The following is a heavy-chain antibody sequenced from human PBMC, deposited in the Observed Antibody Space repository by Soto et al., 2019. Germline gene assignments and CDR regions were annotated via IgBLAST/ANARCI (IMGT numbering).Heavy chain of an antibody. CDR3: ARGVWGHDY. CDR1: GYTFTDYV. CDR2: INAGNGNT. V-gene: IGHV1-3*01. J-gene: IGHJ4*02. D-gene: IGHD3-16*01. Sequence: QVQLVQSGAEVKKPGASVKVSCEASGYTFTDYVIHWVRQAPGQGLEWMGWINAGNGNTKYSQKLQGRVTVTRDTSASTAYMELSSLRYEDTALYYCARGVWGHDYWGQGTLVTVSS.